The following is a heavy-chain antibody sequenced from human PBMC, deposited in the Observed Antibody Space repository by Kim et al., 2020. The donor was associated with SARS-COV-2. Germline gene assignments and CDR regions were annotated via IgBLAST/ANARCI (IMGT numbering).Heavy chain of an antibody. CDR3: TPLDSGDYDLFDY. V-gene: IGHV3-49*03. CDR2: IRSKAYGGTT. Sequence: GGSLRLSCTASGFTFGDYAMSWFRQAPGKGLEWVGFIRSKAYGGTTEYAASVKGRFTISRDDSKSIAYLQMNSLKTEDTAVYYCTPLDSGDYDLFDYWGQGTLVTVSS. D-gene: IGHD4-17*01. J-gene: IGHJ4*02. CDR1: GFTFGDYA.